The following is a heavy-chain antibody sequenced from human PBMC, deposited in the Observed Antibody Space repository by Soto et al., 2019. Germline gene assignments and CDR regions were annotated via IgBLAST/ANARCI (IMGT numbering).Heavy chain of an antibody. CDR1: GGTFSSYA. D-gene: IGHD1-26*01. J-gene: IGHJ6*02. CDR2: IIPIFGTA. V-gene: IGHV1-69*06. CDR3: ARDNKVVGATSFYYYYGMDV. Sequence: SVKVSCKASGGTFSSYAISWVRQAPGQGLEWMGGIIPIFGTANYAQKFQGRVTITADKSTSTAYMELSSLRSEDTAVYYCARDNKVVGATSFYYYYGMDVWGQGTTVTVSS.